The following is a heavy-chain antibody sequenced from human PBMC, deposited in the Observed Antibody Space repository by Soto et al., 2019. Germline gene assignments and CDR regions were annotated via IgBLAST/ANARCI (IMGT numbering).Heavy chain of an antibody. CDR1: GYSFSSYG. V-gene: IGHV1-18*01. CDR3: ARGGYYDSSGARNYHYYGMDV. J-gene: IGHJ6*02. Sequence: QAQLVQSGAEVKKPGASVKFSCKASGYSFSSYGITWVRQAPGQGLEWLGWISPYNDDTKYAQRLQGRVTMTTDTSTRTAYMDIRGLRSDDTAIYYCARGGYYDSSGARNYHYYGMDVWGQGTTVTVSS. CDR2: ISPYNDDT. D-gene: IGHD3-22*01.